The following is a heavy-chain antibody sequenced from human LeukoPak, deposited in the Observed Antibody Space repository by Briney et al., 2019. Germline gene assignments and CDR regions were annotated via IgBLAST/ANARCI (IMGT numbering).Heavy chain of an antibody. J-gene: IGHJ4*02. D-gene: IGHD3-9*01. CDR2: IGSSGGTT. V-gene: IGHV3-23*01. Sequence: GGSLRLSCAASGFTFSSYGMTWVRQPPGKGLEWVSSIGSSGGTTCYADSVKGRFTISRDNSKNTLYLQMNSLRVEDTAVYYCAKVKPYYDILTGYPPTGFDYWGQGTLVTVSS. CDR3: AKVKPYYDILTGYPPTGFDY. CDR1: GFTFSSYG.